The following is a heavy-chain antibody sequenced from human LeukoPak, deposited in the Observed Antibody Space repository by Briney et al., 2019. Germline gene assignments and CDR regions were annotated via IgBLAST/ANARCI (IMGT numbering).Heavy chain of an antibody. CDR1: GGTFSSYA. V-gene: IGHV1-69*04. Sequence: AASVKVSCKASGGTFSSYAISWVRQAPGQGLEWMGRIIPILGIANYAQKFQGRVTITADKSTSTAYMELSSLRSEDTAVYYCARVAPRDYGDYHYYYYYGMDVWGQGTTVTVSS. CDR2: IIPILGIA. J-gene: IGHJ6*02. CDR3: ARVAPRDYGDYHYYYYYGMDV. D-gene: IGHD4-17*01.